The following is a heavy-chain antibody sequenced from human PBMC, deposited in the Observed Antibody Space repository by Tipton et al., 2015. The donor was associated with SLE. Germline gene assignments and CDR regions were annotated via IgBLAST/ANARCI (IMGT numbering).Heavy chain of an antibody. Sequence: SLRLSCAASGFTFSSYAMHWVRQAPGKGLEWVALIWFDGSNKYYADSVKGRFTISRDNSKNTLYLQMSSLRAEDTAVYYCVIRPWAFDIWGQGTMVTVSS. D-gene: IGHD3-16*01. CDR3: VIRPWAFDI. J-gene: IGHJ3*02. CDR1: GFTFSSYA. V-gene: IGHV3-30*02. CDR2: IWFDGSNK.